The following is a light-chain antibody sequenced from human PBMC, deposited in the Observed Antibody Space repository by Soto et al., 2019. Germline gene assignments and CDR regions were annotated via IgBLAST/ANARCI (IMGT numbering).Light chain of an antibody. CDR1: SNDIGGYNY. CDR3: TSYTGSSPLLV. J-gene: IGLJ1*01. V-gene: IGLV2-14*01. Sequence: QSVLTQPASVSGSPGQSITISCTGTSNDIGGYNYVSWYQQHPGKAPKLIIWEVTNRPSGISNRFSGSKSGNTASLTISGPRAEDGATYYCTSYTGSSPLLVFGTGTKLTVL. CDR2: EVT.